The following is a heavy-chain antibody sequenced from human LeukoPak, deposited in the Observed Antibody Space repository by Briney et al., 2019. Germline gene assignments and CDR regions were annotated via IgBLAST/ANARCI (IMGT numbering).Heavy chain of an antibody. J-gene: IGHJ4*02. V-gene: IGHV3-23*01. CDR3: ARALRSYYYDSSGYYPDY. CDR2: ISGSSDNT. Sequence: GGSLRLSCAVSGFTFTIYAIGWVRQAPGKGLEWVSSISGSSDNTYYADSVKGRFTISRDNSKNTLYLQMNSLRAEDTAVYYCARALRSYYYDSSGYYPDYWGQGTLVTVSS. D-gene: IGHD3-22*01. CDR1: GFTFTIYA.